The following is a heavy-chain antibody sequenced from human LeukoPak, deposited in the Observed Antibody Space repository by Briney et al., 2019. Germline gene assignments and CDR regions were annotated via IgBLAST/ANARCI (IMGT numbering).Heavy chain of an antibody. Sequence: ASVKVSCKASGYTFTSFGISWVRQAPGQGLEWMGWISAYNGNTNYAQKLQGRVTMTTDTSTSTAYMELRSLRSDDTAVYYCARDSRGSSWENFYYCGQGTLFTVSS. CDR2: ISAYNGNT. CDR1: GYTFTSFG. V-gene: IGHV1-18*01. CDR3: ARDSRGSSWENFYY. J-gene: IGHJ4*02. D-gene: IGHD6-13*01.